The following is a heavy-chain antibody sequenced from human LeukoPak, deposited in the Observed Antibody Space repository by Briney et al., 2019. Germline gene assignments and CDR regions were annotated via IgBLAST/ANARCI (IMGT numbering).Heavy chain of an antibody. J-gene: IGHJ4*02. CDR1: GGSISSGDKY. D-gene: IGHD2-21*02. V-gene: IGHV4-30-4*01. CDR2: IYYSGST. Sequence: SETLSLTCNVSGGSISSGDKYWSWIRQPPGKGLEWIGYIYYSGSTYYNPTLKSRLTISVDTSENQFSLHLTSVTAADTAVYFCARVTRWAGLDFWGQGTLVTVSS. CDR3: ARVTRWAGLDF.